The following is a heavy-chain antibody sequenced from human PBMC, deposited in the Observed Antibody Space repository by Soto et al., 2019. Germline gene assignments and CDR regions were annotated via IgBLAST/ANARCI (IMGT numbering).Heavy chain of an antibody. J-gene: IGHJ4*02. CDR2: INHSGST. Sequence: QVQLQQWGAGLLKPSETLSLTCAVYGGSFSGYYWSWIRPPPGKGLEWIGQINHSGSTNYIPSLKSRVTISVDTSKNQFSLKLSSVTAADTAGYYCARGRRTARGKYYFDYWGQGTLVTVSS. CDR1: GGSFSGYY. D-gene: IGHD3-10*01. V-gene: IGHV4-34*01. CDR3: ARGRRTARGKYYFDY.